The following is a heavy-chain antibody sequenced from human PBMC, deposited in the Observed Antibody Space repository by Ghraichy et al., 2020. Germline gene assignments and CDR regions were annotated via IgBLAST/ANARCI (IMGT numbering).Heavy chain of an antibody. CDR3: ARGKAVAGTLYDY. CDR1: GGSISSGYYY. CDR2: IYYSGST. J-gene: IGHJ4*02. Sequence: SETLSLTCTVSGGSISSGYYYWTWIRQPPGKGLEWIGYIYYSGSTYSNPSLKSRVSISDDTSKTQFSLKLSSVTAADTAVYYCARGKAVAGTLYDYWGQGTLVTVSS. D-gene: IGHD6-19*01. V-gene: IGHV4-30-4*01.